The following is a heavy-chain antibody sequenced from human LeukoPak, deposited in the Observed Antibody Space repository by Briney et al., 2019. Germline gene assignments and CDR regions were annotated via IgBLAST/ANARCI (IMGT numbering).Heavy chain of an antibody. Sequence: GGSLRLSCAASGFTFSSYAMSWVRQAPGKGLEWVSAISGSGGSTYYADSVKGRFTISRDNSKNTLYLQMNSLGAEDTAVYYCAKVVSGSYYGYWGQGTLVTVSS. J-gene: IGHJ4*02. V-gene: IGHV3-23*01. CDR1: GFTFSSYA. CDR3: AKVVSGSYYGY. D-gene: IGHD1-26*01. CDR2: ISGSGGST.